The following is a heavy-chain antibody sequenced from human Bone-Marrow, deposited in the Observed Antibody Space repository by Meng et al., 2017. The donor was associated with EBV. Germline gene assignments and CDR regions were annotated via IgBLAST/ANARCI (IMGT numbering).Heavy chain of an antibody. J-gene: IGHJ4*02. Sequence: QVQLGPAGAEVKKPGSSVMVCCKTSGGTFRSDAISWVRQAPEQGLVWMGGLIPMTGVAHYAQKFQDRVSIIADESTSTHYLELSSLRSEDTAIYFCASESGRGFTPDYWGQGTLVTVSS. CDR3: ASESGRGFTPDY. CDR2: LIPMTGVA. V-gene: IGHV1-69*01. CDR1: GGTFRSDA. D-gene: IGHD3-10*01.